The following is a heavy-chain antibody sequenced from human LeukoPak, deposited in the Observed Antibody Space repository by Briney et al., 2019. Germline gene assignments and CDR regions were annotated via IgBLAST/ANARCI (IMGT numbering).Heavy chain of an antibody. J-gene: IGHJ4*02. V-gene: IGHV4-4*02. D-gene: IGHD3-10*01. CDR1: GGSISSSKW. CDR3: ASCPWFGEDVGY. CDR2: IYHSGST. Sequence: PSETLSLTCAVSGGSISSSKWWSWVRQPPGKGLEWIGEIYHSGSTKYNPSPKSRVTISVDTSKNQFSLKLSSVTAADTAVYYCASCPWFGEDVGYWGQGTLVTVSS.